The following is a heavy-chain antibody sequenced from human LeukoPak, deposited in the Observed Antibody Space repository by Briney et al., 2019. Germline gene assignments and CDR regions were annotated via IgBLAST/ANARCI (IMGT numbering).Heavy chain of an antibody. Sequence: SETLSLTCTVSGGSINSGNYYWSWIRQPPGKGLEWIGYIYYSGSTYYNPSLKSRVTISVDASKNQFSLKLTSVTAADTAVYYCARANWGQARDYWGQGTLVTVSS. V-gene: IGHV4-30-4*01. CDR1: GGSINSGNYY. CDR3: ARANWGQARDY. J-gene: IGHJ4*02. D-gene: IGHD7-27*01. CDR2: IYYSGST.